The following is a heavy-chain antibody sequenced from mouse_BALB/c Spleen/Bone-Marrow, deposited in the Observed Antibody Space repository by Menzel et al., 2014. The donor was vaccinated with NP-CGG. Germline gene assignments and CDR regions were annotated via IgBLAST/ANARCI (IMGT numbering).Heavy chain of an antibody. J-gene: IGHJ4*01. CDR2: IWSGGST. Sequence: VQLQQSGPGLVQPSQSLSITCTVSGFSLTTYGVHWVRQSPGKGLEWLGVIWSGGSTDYNAAFISRLSITKDNSKSQVFSKMNSLQANDTAIYYCARNLYYGSSLYAMDYWGQGTSVTVSS. CDR1: GFSLTTYG. V-gene: IGHV2-2*02. CDR3: ARNLYYGSSLYAMDY. D-gene: IGHD1-1*01.